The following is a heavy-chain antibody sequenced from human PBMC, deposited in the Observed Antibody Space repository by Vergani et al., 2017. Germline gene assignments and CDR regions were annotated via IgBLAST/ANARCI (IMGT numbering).Heavy chain of an antibody. CDR2: IKQDGSVK. V-gene: IGHV3-7*01. D-gene: IGHD2-2*01. CDR3: ARERCITSCYLLDYYYMDV. J-gene: IGHJ6*03. Sequence: EVQLVESGGGLVQPGGSLRLSCAASGFTFSGYWMNWVRQAPGKGLEWVANIKQDGSVKYYVDSVKGRFTISRDNAKNSLYLQMNSLRAEDTAVYYCARERCITSCYLLDYYYMDVWGKGTTVTVSS. CDR1: GFTFSGYW.